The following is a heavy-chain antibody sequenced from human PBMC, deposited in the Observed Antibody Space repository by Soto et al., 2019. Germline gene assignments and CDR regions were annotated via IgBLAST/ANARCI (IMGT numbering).Heavy chain of an antibody. CDR1: GGSISRGGYS. CDR3: ATVPDY. CDR2: IYHSGST. Sequence: TLSLTCAVSGGSISRGGYSWSWIRQPPGKGLEWIGYIYHSGSTYYNPSLKSRVTISVDRSKNQFSLKLSSVTAADTAVYYCATVPDYWGQGTLVTVSS. V-gene: IGHV4-30-2*01. J-gene: IGHJ4*02.